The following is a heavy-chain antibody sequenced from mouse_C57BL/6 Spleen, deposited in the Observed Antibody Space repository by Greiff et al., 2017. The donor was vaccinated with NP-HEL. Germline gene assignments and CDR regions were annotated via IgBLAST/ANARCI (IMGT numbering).Heavy chain of an antibody. CDR2: IHPNSGST. V-gene: IGHV1-64*01. J-gene: IGHJ2*01. CDR1: GYTFTSYW. Sequence: QVQLQQPGAELVKPGASVKLSCKASGYTFTSYWMHWVKQRPGQGLEWIGMIHPNSGSTNYNEKFKRKATLTVNKSSSTAYMQISRLTSEDSAVYYCGSGFDYWGQGTTLTVSS. CDR3: GSGFDY. D-gene: IGHD4-1*01.